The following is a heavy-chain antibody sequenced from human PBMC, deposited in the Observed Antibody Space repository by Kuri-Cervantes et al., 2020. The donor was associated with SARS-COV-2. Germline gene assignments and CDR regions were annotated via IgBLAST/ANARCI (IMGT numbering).Heavy chain of an antibody. CDR2: ISYDGSNK. CDR1: GFTFSSYG. Sequence: GGSLRLSCAASGFTFSSYGMHWVRQAPGKGLEWVAVISYDGSNKYYADSVKGRFTISRDNSKNTLYLQMNSLRSDDTAVYYCARDDLHSSSWDFDYWGQGTLVTVSS. D-gene: IGHD6-13*01. V-gene: IGHV3-30*03. J-gene: IGHJ4*02. CDR3: ARDDLHSSSWDFDY.